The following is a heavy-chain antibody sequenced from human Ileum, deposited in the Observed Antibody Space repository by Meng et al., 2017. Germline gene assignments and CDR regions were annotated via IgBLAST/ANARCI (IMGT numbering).Heavy chain of an antibody. D-gene: IGHD2-15*01. Sequence: VHWTGSGQGLVKPSGTLSLTCAVSGGSINSYVWWSWVRQAPGKGLEWIGEIYPGGSINYNPSLKSRVTISADTSKNQFSLSLDSVTAADTAVYYCVRNDYCSGGTCYPHFDYWGQGTLVTVSS. CDR3: VRNDYCSGGTCYPHFDY. CDR1: GGSINSYVW. CDR2: IYPGGSI. V-gene: IGHV4-4*02. J-gene: IGHJ4*02.